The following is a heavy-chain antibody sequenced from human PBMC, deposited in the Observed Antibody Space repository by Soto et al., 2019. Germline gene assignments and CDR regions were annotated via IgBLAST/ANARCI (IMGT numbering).Heavy chain of an antibody. Sequence: QVQLVQSGAEVKKPGASVKVSCKASGYIFTSYDINWVRQATGQGLEWMGWMNPNSGNTGYAQKFQGRLTMTRNTSISTAYMELSSLRSEDTAVYYCARGHVDTAMVTAGFDPWGPGTLVTVSS. V-gene: IGHV1-8*01. J-gene: IGHJ5*02. CDR2: MNPNSGNT. CDR1: GYIFTSYD. CDR3: ARGHVDTAMVTAGFDP. D-gene: IGHD5-18*01.